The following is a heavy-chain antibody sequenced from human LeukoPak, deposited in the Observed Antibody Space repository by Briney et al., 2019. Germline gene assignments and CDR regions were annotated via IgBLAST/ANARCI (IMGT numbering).Heavy chain of an antibody. J-gene: IGHJ6*03. CDR1: AFTFSDYS. CDR3: ARRGGSSSMDYCYHYMDV. CDR2: ISGSGIYT. V-gene: IGHV3-21*01. Sequence: GGSLRLSCAASAFTFSDYSMNWVRQAPGKGLEWVSSISGSGIYTYYADSVKGRFTISRDNAKNSLYLQMNILRAEDTAVYYCARRGGSSSMDYCYHYMDVWGKGTTVTVSS. D-gene: IGHD6-6*01.